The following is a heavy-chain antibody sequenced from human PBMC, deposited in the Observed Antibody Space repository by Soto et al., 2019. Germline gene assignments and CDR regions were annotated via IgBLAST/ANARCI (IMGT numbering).Heavy chain of an antibody. Sequence: PSETLSLTCDVYNGSFSGYYWSWIRQPPGKGLEWIGEINHRGSTIYNPSLKSRVTISVDTSNNHFSLKLTSVTAADTAVYFCARGNVVRVNETRSRHRWFDPWGQGTLVTVSS. CDR1: NGSFSGYY. D-gene: IGHD2-15*01. V-gene: IGHV4-34*01. CDR3: ARGNVVRVNETRSRHRWFDP. CDR2: INHRGST. J-gene: IGHJ5*02.